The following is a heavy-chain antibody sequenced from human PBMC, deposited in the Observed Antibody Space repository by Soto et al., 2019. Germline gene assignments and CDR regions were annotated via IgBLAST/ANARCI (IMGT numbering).Heavy chain of an antibody. V-gene: IGHV4-39*01. D-gene: IGHD5-12*01. CDR2: IYYSGST. CDR3: ARHNVATIGGFDY. J-gene: IGHJ4*02. CDR1: GGSISSSSYY. Sequence: SETLSLTCTVSGGSISSSSYYWGWIRQPPGKGLEWIGSIYYSGSTYYNPSLKSRVTISVDTSKNQFSLKLSSVTAADTAVYYCARHNVATIGGFDYWGQGTLVTVSS.